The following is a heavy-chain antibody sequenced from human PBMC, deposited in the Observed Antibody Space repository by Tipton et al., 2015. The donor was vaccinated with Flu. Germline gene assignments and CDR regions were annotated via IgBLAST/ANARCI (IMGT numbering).Heavy chain of an antibody. CDR3: ARGVVVVPAVPKGAFDI. V-gene: IGHV4-34*01. Sequence: TLSLTCAVYGGSFSGYYWSWIRQPPGKGLEWIGEINHSGSTNYNPSLKSRVTISVDTSKNQFSLKLSSVTAADTAVYYCARGVVVVPAVPKGAFDIWGQGTMVTVSS. CDR2: INHSGST. J-gene: IGHJ3*02. D-gene: IGHD2-2*01. CDR1: GGSFSGYY.